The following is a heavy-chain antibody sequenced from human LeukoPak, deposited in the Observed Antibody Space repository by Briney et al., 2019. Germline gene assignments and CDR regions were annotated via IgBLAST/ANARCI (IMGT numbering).Heavy chain of an antibody. D-gene: IGHD3-3*01. CDR1: GGSISSYY. V-gene: IGHV4-4*07. CDR2: MYSRGST. J-gene: IGHJ3*02. Sequence: SETLSLTCTVSGGSISSYYWSWVRQPAGKGLEWIGRMYSRGSTNYNPSLKSRVTMSLDTSKNQFSLKLKSLTAADTALYYCARGRFCSADICSGGDAFDIWGRGTMVFVSS. CDR3: ARGRFCSADICSGGDAFDI.